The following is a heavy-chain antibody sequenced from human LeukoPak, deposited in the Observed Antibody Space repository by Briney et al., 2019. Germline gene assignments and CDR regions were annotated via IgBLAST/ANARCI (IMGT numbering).Heavy chain of an antibody. D-gene: IGHD3-22*01. CDR2: IYYSGST. CDR3: AIASMIVVVIKEAHAFDI. CDR1: GGSISSSSYY. V-gene: IGHV4-39*01. Sequence: SETLSLTCTVPGGSISSSSYYWGWIRQPPGKGLEWIGSIYYSGSTYYNPSLKSRVTISVDTSKNQFSLKLSSVTAADTAVYYCAIASMIVVVIKEAHAFDIWGQGTMVTLSS. J-gene: IGHJ3*02.